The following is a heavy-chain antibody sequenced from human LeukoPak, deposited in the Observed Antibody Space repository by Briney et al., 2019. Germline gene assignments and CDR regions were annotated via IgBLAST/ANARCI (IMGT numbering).Heavy chain of an antibody. V-gene: IGHV3-33*01. J-gene: IGHJ4*02. CDR3: ASDRVLGSGSLDN. CDR2: IWYDGSNK. Sequence: PGRSLRLSCAASGFTFSSYGMHWVRRAPGKGLEWVAVIWYDGSNKYYADSVKGRFTISRDNSKNTLYLQMNSLRADDTAVYYCASDRVLGSGSLDNWGQGTLVTVYS. D-gene: IGHD3-10*01. CDR1: GFTFSSYG.